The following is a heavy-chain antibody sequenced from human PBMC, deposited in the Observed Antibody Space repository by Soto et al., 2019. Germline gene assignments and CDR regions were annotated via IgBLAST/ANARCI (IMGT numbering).Heavy chain of an antibody. V-gene: IGHV1-3*01. CDR2: INAGNGNT. CDR1: GYTFTSYA. Sequence: ASVKVSCKASGYTFTSYAMHWVRQAPGQRLEWMGWINAGNGNTKYSQKFQGRVTITRDTSASTAYMELSSLRSEDTAVYYCASGGGNSPGPFFPVVYRGQGTLVTVSS. CDR3: ASGGGNSPGPFFPVVY. J-gene: IGHJ4*02. D-gene: IGHD2-21*02.